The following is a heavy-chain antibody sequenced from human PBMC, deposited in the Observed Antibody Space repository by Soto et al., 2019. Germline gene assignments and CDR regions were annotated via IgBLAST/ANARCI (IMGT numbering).Heavy chain of an antibody. V-gene: IGHV4-39*01. CDR2: IYYSGST. CDR3: ARRYGGNLDY. J-gene: IGHJ4*02. Sequence: PSETLSLTCTVSGGSMNSSSNYWGWIRQPPGKGLEWIGCIYYSGSTNYNPSLKSRVTIFVDTSKNQFSLKLSSVTAADTAVYYCARRYGGNLDYWGQGTLVTVSS. D-gene: IGHD1-26*01. CDR1: GGSMNSSSNY.